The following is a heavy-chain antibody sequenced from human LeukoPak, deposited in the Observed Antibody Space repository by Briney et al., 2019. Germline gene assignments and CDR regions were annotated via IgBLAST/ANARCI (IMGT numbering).Heavy chain of an antibody. CDR3: ARVGGTRAAGADY. J-gene: IGHJ4*02. CDR2: IYHSGST. CDR1: GGSISSGGYS. V-gene: IGHV4-30-2*01. D-gene: IGHD6-13*01. Sequence: PSQTLSLTCAVSGGSISSGGYSWSWIRQPPGKGLEWIGYIYHSGSTYYNPSLKSRVTISVDRSKNQFSLKLSSVTAADTAVYYCARVGGTRAAGADYWGQGTLVTVSS.